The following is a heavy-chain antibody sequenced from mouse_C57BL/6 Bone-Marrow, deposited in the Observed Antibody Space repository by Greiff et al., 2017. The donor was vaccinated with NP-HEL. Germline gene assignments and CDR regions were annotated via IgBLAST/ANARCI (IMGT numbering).Heavy chain of an antibody. CDR1: GYTFTDYY. CDR3: ARMLGDYVRYWYFDV. Sequence: EVQLQQSGPELVKPGASVKISCKASGYTFTDYYMNWVKQSHGKSLEWIGDINPNNGGTSYNQKFKGKATLTVDKSSSTAYMELRSLTSEDSAVYYCARMLGDYVRYWYFDVWGTGTTVTVSS. CDR2: INPNNGGT. D-gene: IGHD2-13*01. J-gene: IGHJ1*03. V-gene: IGHV1-26*01.